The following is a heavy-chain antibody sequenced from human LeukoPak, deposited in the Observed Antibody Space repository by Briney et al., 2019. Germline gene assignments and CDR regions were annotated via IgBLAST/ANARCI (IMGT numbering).Heavy chain of an antibody. D-gene: IGHD3-10*01. CDR3: ACTMVRGVMASSARDDDAFDI. J-gene: IGHJ3*02. CDR1: GGSISSGCYY. CDR2: IYTSGST. Sequence: SETLSLTCTVSGGSISSGCYYWSWIRQPAGKGLEWIGRIYTSGSTNYNPSLKSRVTISVDTSKNQFSLKLSSVTAADTAVYYCACTMVRGVMASSARDDDAFDIWGQGTMVTVSS. V-gene: IGHV4-61*02.